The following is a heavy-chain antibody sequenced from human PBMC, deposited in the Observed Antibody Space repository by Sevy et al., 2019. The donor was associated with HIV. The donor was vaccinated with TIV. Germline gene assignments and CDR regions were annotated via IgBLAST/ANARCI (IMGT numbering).Heavy chain of an antibody. CDR2: FFFTGST. CDR3: ARQGGLVDRAFDY. Sequence: SENLSLTCTVSGVSISSSSYDWGWIRQPPGKGLEWIASFFFTGSTYDNPSLKSRVTISVDTSNNQFSLKLNSVTAADTALYYCARQGGLVDRAFDYWGQGTLVTVSS. CDR1: GVSISSSSYD. V-gene: IGHV4-39*01. D-gene: IGHD3-10*01. J-gene: IGHJ4*02.